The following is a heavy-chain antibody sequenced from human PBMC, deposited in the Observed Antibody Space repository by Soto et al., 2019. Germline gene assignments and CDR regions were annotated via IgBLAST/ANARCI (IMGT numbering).Heavy chain of an antibody. V-gene: IGHV1-24*01. J-gene: IGHJ4*02. CDR2: FDPEGGEA. D-gene: IGHD2-2*01. CDR1: GHTLTEFS. Sequence: ASVKVSCKISGHTLTEFSIHWVRQAPGKGLEWMGGFDPEGGEAIYAQKWHGRVTVTEDTVTDTAYMELRSLRSDDTAVYYCARDVGYCSSSTCLIDHWGQGTLVTVSS. CDR3: ARDVGYCSSSTCLIDH.